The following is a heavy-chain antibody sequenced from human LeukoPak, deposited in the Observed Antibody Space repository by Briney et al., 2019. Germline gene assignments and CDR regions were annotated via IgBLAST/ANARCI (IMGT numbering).Heavy chain of an antibody. Sequence: GESLQISCKGSGYRFISYWIGWVRQMPGKGLEWMGIIYPSDSDTRYSPSFQGQVTISADKSVRTAYLQWSSLKASDTAMYYCARPNITSYYDSRGYDAFDVWGQGTMVTVSS. J-gene: IGHJ3*01. V-gene: IGHV5-51*01. CDR2: IYPSDSDT. CDR3: ARPNITSYYDSRGYDAFDV. CDR1: GYRFISYW. D-gene: IGHD3-22*01.